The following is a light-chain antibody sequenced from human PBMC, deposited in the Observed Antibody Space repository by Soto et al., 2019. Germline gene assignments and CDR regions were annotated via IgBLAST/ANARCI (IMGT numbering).Light chain of an antibody. CDR3: QKYGNFWT. CDR2: SAS. J-gene: IGKJ1*01. V-gene: IGKV3-20*01. Sequence: EIVLTQSPGTLSLSPGERATLSCRTSQSVSSSYLAWYQQKPGQAPRLLIHSASSRATGIPARFSGSGSGTDFTLTISRLEPEDFAVYYCQKYGNFWTFGQGTKVDIK. CDR1: QSVSSSY.